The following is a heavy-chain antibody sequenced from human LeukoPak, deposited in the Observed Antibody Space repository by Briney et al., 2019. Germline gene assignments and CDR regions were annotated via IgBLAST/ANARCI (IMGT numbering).Heavy chain of an antibody. CDR3: AKDPPLYGDYNYYFDY. J-gene: IGHJ4*02. CDR2: FDPEDGET. Sequence: ASVKVSCKVSGYTLTELSMHWVRQAPGKGLEWMGGFDPEDGETIYAQKFQGRVTMTKDTSTDTAYMELSSLRSEDTAVYYCAKDPPLYGDYNYYFDYWGQGTLVTVSS. V-gene: IGHV1-24*01. CDR1: GYTLTELS. D-gene: IGHD4-17*01.